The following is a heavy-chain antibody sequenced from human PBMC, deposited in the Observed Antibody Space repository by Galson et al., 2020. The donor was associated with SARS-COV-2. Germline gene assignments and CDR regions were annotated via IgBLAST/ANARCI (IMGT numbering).Heavy chain of an antibody. Sequence: SQTLSLTCAISGDSVSSNSAAWNWIRQSPSRGLEWLGRTYYRSKWYNDYAVSVKSRITINPDTSKNQFSLQLNSVTPEDTAVYYCAREGVVLAATSGYYYYMDVLGKGTTVTISS. CDR2: TYYRSKWYN. J-gene: IGHJ6*03. CDR3: AREGVVLAATSGYYYYMDV. CDR1: GDSVSSNSAA. V-gene: IGHV6-1*01. D-gene: IGHD2-15*01.